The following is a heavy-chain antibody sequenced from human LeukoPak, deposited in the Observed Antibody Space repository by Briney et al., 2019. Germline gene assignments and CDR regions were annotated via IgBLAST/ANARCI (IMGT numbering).Heavy chain of an antibody. Sequence: SETLSLTCTVSGGSISSYYWSWIRQPPGKGLEWIGYIYYSGSTYYNPSLKSRVTISVDTSKNQFSLKLSSVTAADTAVYYCARVTYPYYYYGMDVWGQGTTVTVSS. V-gene: IGHV4-59*08. J-gene: IGHJ6*02. CDR3: ARVTYPYYYYGMDV. CDR1: GGSISSYY. D-gene: IGHD1-14*01. CDR2: IYYSGST.